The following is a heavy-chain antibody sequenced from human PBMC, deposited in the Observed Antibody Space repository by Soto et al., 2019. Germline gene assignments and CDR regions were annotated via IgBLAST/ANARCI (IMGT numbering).Heavy chain of an antibody. V-gene: IGHV3-15*01. J-gene: IGHJ4*02. D-gene: IGHD3-22*01. CDR2: IKSKTDGGTT. CDR3: TTGDYYDSSGYPFDY. Sequence: GGSLRLSCAASGFTFSNAWMSWVRQAPGKGLEWVGRIKSKTDGGTTDYAAPVKGRFTISRDDSKNTLYLQMNSLKTEDTAVYYCTTGDYYDSSGYPFDYWGQGTLVTVSS. CDR1: GFTFSNAW.